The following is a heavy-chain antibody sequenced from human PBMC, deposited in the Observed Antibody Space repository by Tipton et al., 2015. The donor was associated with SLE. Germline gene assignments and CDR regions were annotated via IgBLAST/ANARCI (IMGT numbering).Heavy chain of an antibody. CDR3: ARGQGYYYDSSAYLDY. J-gene: IGHJ4*02. D-gene: IGHD3-22*01. V-gene: IGHV4-39*07. CDR2: INHSGST. CDR1: GGSISSSSYY. Sequence: TLSLTCTVSGGSISSSSYYWGWIRQPPGKGLEWIGEINHSGSTNYNPSLKSRVTISVDTSKNQFSLKLSSVTAADTAVYYCARGQGYYYDSSAYLDYWGQGTLVTVSS.